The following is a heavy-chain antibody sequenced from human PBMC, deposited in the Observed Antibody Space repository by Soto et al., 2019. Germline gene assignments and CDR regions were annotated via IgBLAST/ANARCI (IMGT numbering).Heavy chain of an antibody. CDR3: ARAGFVSGWYGKGEYFQH. D-gene: IGHD6-19*01. Sequence: EVQLVESGGGLVQPGGSLRLSCAASGFTFSSYAMHWVRQAPGKGLEYVSAISSNGGSTYYANSVKGRFTISRDNSKNTLYLQMGSLRAEDMAVYYCARAGFVSGWYGKGEYFQHWGQGTLVTVSS. J-gene: IGHJ1*01. V-gene: IGHV3-64*01. CDR1: GFTFSSYA. CDR2: ISSNGGST.